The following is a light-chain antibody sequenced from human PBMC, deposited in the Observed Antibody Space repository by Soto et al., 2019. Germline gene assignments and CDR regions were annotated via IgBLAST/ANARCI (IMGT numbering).Light chain of an antibody. V-gene: IGKV3-20*01. CDR3: QQYGTSVT. J-gene: IGKJ1*01. CDR1: QSVSSSY. Sequence: ETVLTQSPGTLSFSPGERATLSCRASQSVSSSYLGWYQQKPGQAPRLLIYGASSRATGIPDRFSGSGSGTDFTLTISRLEPEDFAVYYCQQYGTSVTFGQGTKVEIK. CDR2: GAS.